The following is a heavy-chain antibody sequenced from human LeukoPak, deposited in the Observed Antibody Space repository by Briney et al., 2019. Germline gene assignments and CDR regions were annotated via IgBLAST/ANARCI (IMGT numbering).Heavy chain of an antibody. D-gene: IGHD6-19*01. Sequence: ASVKVSCKASGYTFTSYDINWVRQATGQGLEWMGWMNPNSGNTGYAQKFQGRVTMTRNTSISTAYMELSSLRSEDTAVYYCARAKVAGTRYYYYYYMYVWGKGTTVTVSS. CDR3: ARAKVAGTRYYYYYYMYV. J-gene: IGHJ6*03. CDR1: GYTFTSYD. CDR2: MNPNSGNT. V-gene: IGHV1-8*01.